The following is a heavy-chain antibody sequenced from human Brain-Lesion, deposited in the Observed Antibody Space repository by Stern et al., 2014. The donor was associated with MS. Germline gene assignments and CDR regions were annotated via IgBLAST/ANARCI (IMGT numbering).Heavy chain of an antibody. CDR2: IKEDGTEK. CDR1: GFTFGNYW. CDR3: ARVYNTIYGIVTQRGSGMDV. Sequence: EVQLVESGGGLVQPGGSLTISCTAAGFTFGNYWMTWVRQAPGTGLEGVAHIKEDGTEKNYVDSVKGRFTISRDNARNSLYLQMNSLRVEDTALYYCARVYNTIYGIVTQRGSGMDVWGQGTTVIVSS. V-gene: IGHV3-7*01. J-gene: IGHJ6*02. D-gene: IGHD3-3*01.